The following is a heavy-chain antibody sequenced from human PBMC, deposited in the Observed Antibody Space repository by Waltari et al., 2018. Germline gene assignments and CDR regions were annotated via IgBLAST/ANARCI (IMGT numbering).Heavy chain of an antibody. J-gene: IGHJ2*01. CDR3: ARRQAQVGYFDL. CDR1: GFTFSSYS. Sequence: EVQLVESGGGLVKPGGSLRLSCSASGFTFSSYSMTWVRQAPGKGLEWVSSISSSSSYIYYADSVKGRFTISRDNAKNSLYLQMNSLRAEDTAVYYCARRQAQVGYFDLWGRGTLVTVSS. CDR2: ISSSSSYI. D-gene: IGHD1-26*01. V-gene: IGHV3-21*01.